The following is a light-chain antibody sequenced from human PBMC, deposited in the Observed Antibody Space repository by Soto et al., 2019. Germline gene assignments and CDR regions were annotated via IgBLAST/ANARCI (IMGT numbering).Light chain of an antibody. CDR1: QGISSY. CDR2: AAS. V-gene: IGKV1-8*01. CDR3: QQANSFPIT. J-gene: IGKJ5*01. Sequence: QSPSSLSASTGDRVTITCRASQGISSYLAWYQQKPGKAPKLLIYAASTLQSGVPSRFSGSGSGTDFTLTISCLQSEDFATYYCQQANSFPITFGQGTRLEIK.